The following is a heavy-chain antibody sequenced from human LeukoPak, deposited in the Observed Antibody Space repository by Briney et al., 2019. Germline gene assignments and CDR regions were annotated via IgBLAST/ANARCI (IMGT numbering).Heavy chain of an antibody. CDR1: GLVVSSNC. Sequence: SGGSLRLSCAASGLVVSSNCMSWARQAPGKGLEWVASINHNGNVNYYVDSVKGRFTISRDNAKNSLYLQMSNLRAEDTAVYFCARGGGLDVWGQGATVTVSS. D-gene: IGHD3-16*01. J-gene: IGHJ6*02. CDR2: INHNGNVN. CDR3: ARGGGLDV. V-gene: IGHV3-7*03.